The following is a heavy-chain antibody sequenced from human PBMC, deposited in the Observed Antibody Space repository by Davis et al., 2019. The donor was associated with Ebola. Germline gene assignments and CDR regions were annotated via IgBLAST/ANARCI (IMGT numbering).Heavy chain of an antibody. V-gene: IGHV3-33*01. Sequence: PGGSLRLSCAASGFTFSSYGMHWVRQAPGKGLEWVAVIWYDGSNKYYADSVKGRFTISRDNSKNTLYLQMNSLRAEDTAVYYCARDNEYYYDSSGPFDIWGQGTMVTVSS. CDR3: ARDNEYYYDSSGPFDI. D-gene: IGHD3-22*01. CDR1: GFTFSSYG. J-gene: IGHJ3*02. CDR2: IWYDGSNK.